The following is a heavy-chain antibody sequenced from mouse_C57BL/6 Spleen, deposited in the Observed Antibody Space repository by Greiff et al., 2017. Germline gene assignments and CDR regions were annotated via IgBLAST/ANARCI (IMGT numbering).Heavy chain of an antibody. CDR2: IRNKANGYTT. J-gene: IGHJ4*01. V-gene: IGHV7-3*01. CDR3: SRYAYSQAMDY. CDR1: GFTFTDYY. Sequence: EVKLQESGGGLVQPGGSLSLSCAASGFTFTDYYMSWVRQPPGKALEWLGFIRNKANGYTTEYSASLKGRFTISRDNSQSILYLQMNALRAEDSATDYSSRYAYSQAMDYWGQGTSVTVSS. D-gene: IGHD2-12*01.